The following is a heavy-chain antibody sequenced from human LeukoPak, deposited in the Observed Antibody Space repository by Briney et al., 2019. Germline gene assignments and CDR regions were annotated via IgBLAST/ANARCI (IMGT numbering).Heavy chain of an antibody. CDR2: ISGSGGST. J-gene: IGHJ5*02. V-gene: IGHV3-23*01. D-gene: IGHD2-2*01. CDR3: ARGVYEGYCISTSCYHRFDP. CDR1: GFTFSSYA. Sequence: GGSLRLSCAASGFTFSSYAMSWVRQAPGKGLEWVSAISGSGGSTYHADSVKGRFTISRDNAKNSLYLQMNSLRAEDSAVYYCARGVYEGYCISTSCYHRFDPWGQGTLVTVSS.